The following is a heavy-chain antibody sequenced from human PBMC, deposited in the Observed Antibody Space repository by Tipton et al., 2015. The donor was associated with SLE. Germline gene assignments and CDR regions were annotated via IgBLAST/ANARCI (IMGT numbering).Heavy chain of an antibody. CDR3: VRLELPATKADY. V-gene: IGHV4-4*07. CDR2: IYSSGRT. J-gene: IGHJ4*02. D-gene: IGHD5-24*01. CDR1: GGAISTFY. Sequence: TLSLTCTVSGGAISTFYWSWIRQSAGKGLEWIGRIYSSGRTNYNPSLKSRLTLSIDTSKNQFSLKLSSVTAADTAVYYCVRLELPATKADYWGPGTLVTVSS.